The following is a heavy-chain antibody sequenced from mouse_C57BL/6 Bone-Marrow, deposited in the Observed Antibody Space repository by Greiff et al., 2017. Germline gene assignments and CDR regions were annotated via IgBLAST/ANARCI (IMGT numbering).Heavy chain of an antibody. Sequence: EVKLLESGGGLVKPGGSLKLSCAASGFTFSSYTMSWVRQTPEKRLEWVATISGGGGNTYYPDSVKGRFTISRDNAKNTLYLQMSSLRSEDTALYYCASLYYYGSSYPPWFAYWGQGTLVTVSA. D-gene: IGHD1-1*01. CDR3: ASLYYYGSSYPPWFAY. V-gene: IGHV5-9*01. CDR1: GFTFSSYT. CDR2: ISGGGGNT. J-gene: IGHJ3*01.